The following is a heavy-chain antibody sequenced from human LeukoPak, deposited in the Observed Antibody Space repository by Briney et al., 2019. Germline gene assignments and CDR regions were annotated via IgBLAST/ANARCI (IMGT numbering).Heavy chain of an antibody. J-gene: IGHJ6*02. CDR2: IYHSGST. CDR3: ARAACSSTSCYAGDINYYYGMDV. D-gene: IGHD2-2*01. CDR1: GGSISSSNW. Sequence: SGTLSLTCAVSGGSISSSNWWSWVRQPPGKGLEWIGEIYHSGSTNYNPSLKSRVTISVDKSKNQFSLKLSSVTAADTAVYYCARAACSSTSCYAGDINYYYGMDVWGQETTVTVSS. V-gene: IGHV4-4*02.